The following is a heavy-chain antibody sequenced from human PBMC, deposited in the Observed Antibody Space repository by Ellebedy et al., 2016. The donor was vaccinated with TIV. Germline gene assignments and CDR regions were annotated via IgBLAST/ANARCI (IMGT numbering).Heavy chain of an antibody. Sequence: GSLRLXCAVSGGSISSSNWWSWVRQPPGKGLEWIGEIYHSGSTNYNPSLKSRVTISVDKSKNQFSLKLSSVTAANTVVYYCARGGKRITMVRGVIIGAFDIWGQGTMVTVSS. J-gene: IGHJ3*02. CDR3: ARGGKRITMVRGVIIGAFDI. CDR1: GGSISSSNW. V-gene: IGHV4-4*02. D-gene: IGHD3-10*01. CDR2: IYHSGST.